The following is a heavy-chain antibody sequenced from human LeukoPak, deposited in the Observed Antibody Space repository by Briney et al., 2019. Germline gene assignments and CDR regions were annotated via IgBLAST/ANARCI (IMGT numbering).Heavy chain of an antibody. V-gene: IGHV3-7*01. CDR1: GFTFSGYW. Sequence: GGSLRLSCAASGFTFSGYWMTWVRQAPGKGLEWVASIKQDESEKYYVDSVKGRFTISRDSSKNTLYLQMNSLRAEDTAVYYCARSHEYSGYDEVFDYWGQGTLVTVSS. J-gene: IGHJ4*02. CDR2: IKQDESEK. CDR3: ARSHEYSGYDEVFDY. D-gene: IGHD5-12*01.